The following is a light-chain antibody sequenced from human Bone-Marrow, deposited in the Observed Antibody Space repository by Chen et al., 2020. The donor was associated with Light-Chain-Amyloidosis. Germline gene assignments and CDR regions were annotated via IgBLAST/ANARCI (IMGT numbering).Light chain of an antibody. J-gene: IGLJ3*02. CDR2: DSN. CDR3: GTWDVSLSGRV. Sequence: QSALTQPPSLSAAPGQNVTIPCSGGTSNLGKNYVSWYQQLPETAPKLLIYDSNKRPPGIPNRCSGTQSRTSAAPGITGLQPGDEADYYCGTWDVSLSGRVFGGGTRLTVL. CDR1: TSNLGKNY. V-gene: IGLV1-51*01.